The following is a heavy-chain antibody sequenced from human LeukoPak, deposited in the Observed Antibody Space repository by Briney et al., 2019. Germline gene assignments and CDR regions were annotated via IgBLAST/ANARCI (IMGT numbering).Heavy chain of an antibody. Sequence: GRSLKLSCAASGFTFSSYGMHWVRQAPGKGLEWVAFVSLDGGTKYYADSVKGRFTISRDNSKNTVSLEMNSLRAEDTALYYCAKDVNSYCSGDCSDYWGQGTQVTVTS. V-gene: IGHV3-30*18. CDR1: GFTFSSYG. D-gene: IGHD2-21*01. J-gene: IGHJ4*02. CDR3: AKDVNSYCSGDCSDY. CDR2: VSLDGGTK.